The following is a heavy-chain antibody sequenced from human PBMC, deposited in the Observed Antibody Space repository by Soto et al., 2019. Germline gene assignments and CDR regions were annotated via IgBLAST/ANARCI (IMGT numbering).Heavy chain of an antibody. CDR1: GFTFSSYA. Sequence: GESLKISCAASGFTFSSYAMSWVRQAPGKGLEWVSAISGSGGSTYYADSVKGRFTISRDNSKNTLYLQMNSLRAEDTAVYYCAKDLRGYSYGSDAFDIWGQGTMVTVSS. CDR3: AKDLRGYSYGSDAFDI. CDR2: ISGSGGST. J-gene: IGHJ3*02. V-gene: IGHV3-23*01. D-gene: IGHD5-18*01.